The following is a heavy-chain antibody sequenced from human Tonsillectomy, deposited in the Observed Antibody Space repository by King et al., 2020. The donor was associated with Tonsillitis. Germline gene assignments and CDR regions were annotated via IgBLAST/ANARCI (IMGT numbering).Heavy chain of an antibody. Sequence: VQLVESGGALVQPGGSLRLSCAASGFTFRSSWMHWVRQAPGKGLVWVSRTNSDGSSTSYADSVKGRFTISRDNAKNTLYLQMNSLRAEDTAVYYCASPSGIFGWSSYYYAMDVWGQGTTVTVSS. D-gene: IGHD3-3*01. CDR1: GFTFRSSW. V-gene: IGHV3-74*01. CDR2: TNSDGSST. CDR3: ASPSGIFGWSSYYYAMDV. J-gene: IGHJ6*02.